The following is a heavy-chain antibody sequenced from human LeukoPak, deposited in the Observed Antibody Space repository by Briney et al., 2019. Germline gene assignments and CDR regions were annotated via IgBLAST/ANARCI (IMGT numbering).Heavy chain of an antibody. V-gene: IGHV3-23*01. Sequence: GGSLRLSCAASGFTFSTYAMNWVRQAPGEGLEWVSGISGGGDSTYCAESVKGRFTVSRDNSKNTLYLQMNSLRAEDTAVYYCARHPSVYYSNYFDYWGQGTLVSVSS. D-gene: IGHD3-22*01. J-gene: IGHJ4*02. CDR1: GFTFSTYA. CDR2: ISGGGDST. CDR3: ARHPSVYYSNYFDY.